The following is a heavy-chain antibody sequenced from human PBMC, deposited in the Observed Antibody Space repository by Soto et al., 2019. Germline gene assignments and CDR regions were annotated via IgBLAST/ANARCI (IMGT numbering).Heavy chain of an antibody. CDR2: IIPIFGTA. V-gene: IGHV1-69*01. CDR3: ARCHYITGTTGIYYDYYCMDV. Sequence: QVQLVQSGPEVKKPGSSVKVSCKASGGTFSSYAISWVRQAPGQGLEWMGGIIPIFGTANYAQKFQGRVKITADESTSTAYMELSSLRPEDTAVYYCARCHYITGTTGIYYDYYCMDVWGQGTTATFS. J-gene: IGHJ6*02. CDR1: GGTFSSYA. D-gene: IGHD1-20*01.